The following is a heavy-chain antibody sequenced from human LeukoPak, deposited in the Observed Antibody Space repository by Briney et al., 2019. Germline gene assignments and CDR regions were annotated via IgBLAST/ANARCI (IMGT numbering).Heavy chain of an antibody. CDR3: AKDRSDFRSGYAVDY. V-gene: IGHV3-30*02. D-gene: IGHD3-3*01. J-gene: IGHJ4*02. Sequence: GGSLRLSCAASGFTFSSYGMHWVRQAPGKGLEWVAFIRYDGSNKYYADSVKGRFTISRDNSKNTLYLQMNSLRAEDTAVYYCAKDRSDFRSGYAVDYWGQGTLVTVSS. CDR2: IRYDGSNK. CDR1: GFTFSSYG.